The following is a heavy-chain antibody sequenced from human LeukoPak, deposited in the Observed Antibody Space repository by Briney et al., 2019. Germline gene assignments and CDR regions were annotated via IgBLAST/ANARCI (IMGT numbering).Heavy chain of an antibody. CDR3: ARARVLTYYFDY. CDR2: IYYGGST. Sequence: SETLSLTCTVSGGSISSYYWSWIRQPPGKGLEWIGYIYYGGSTNYNPSLKSRVTISVDTSKNQFSLKLSSVTAADTAVYYCARARVLTYYFDYWGQGTLVTVSS. J-gene: IGHJ4*02. D-gene: IGHD4/OR15-4a*01. CDR1: GGSISSYY. V-gene: IGHV4-59*01.